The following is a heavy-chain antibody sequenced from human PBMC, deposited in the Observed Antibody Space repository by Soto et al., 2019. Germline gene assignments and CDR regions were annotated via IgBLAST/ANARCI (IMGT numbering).Heavy chain of an antibody. Sequence: PGGSLTLSSAASGFTCNTYYMHWVRQAPGKGLEWVSSISSRSSSINSADSVRGRFTISRDDAKNSLYMQMNSLSAEDKAVYYCEIAALVVGGTVAKYYYHGMGVWGQGTTVTVSS. V-gene: IGHV3-21*04. J-gene: IGHJ6*02. CDR2: ISSRSSSI. D-gene: IGHD6-19*01. CDR3: EIAALVVGGTVAKYYYHGMGV. CDR1: GFTCNTYY.